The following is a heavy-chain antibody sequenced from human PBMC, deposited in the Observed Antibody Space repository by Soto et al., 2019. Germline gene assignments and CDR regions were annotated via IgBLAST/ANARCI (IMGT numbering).Heavy chain of an antibody. V-gene: IGHV4-30-4*01. CDR2: IYYSWST. CDR3: ARSTVITSLQSADYFDY. CDR1: GGSISSGDYY. Sequence: QVHLQESGPGLVKPSQTLFLTCTVSGGSISSGDYYWSWIRQPPGKGLEWIGYIYYSWSTYYNPSLKRRVNTSIDTSKNQFSLKLISVTAADTAVYHCARSTVITSLQSADYFDYWGQGTLVTVSS. D-gene: IGHD3-16*01. J-gene: IGHJ4*01.